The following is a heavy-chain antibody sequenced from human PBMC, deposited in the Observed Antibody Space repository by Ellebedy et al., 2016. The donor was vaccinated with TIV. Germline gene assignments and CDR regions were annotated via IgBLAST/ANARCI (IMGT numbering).Heavy chain of an antibody. CDR2: IKQDGTET. V-gene: IGHV3-7*03. D-gene: IGHD4-17*01. J-gene: IGHJ4*02. CDR1: GFTFSTYW. CDR3: ARGPSDYGDIQLDY. Sequence: GESLKISCSASGFTFSTYWINWVRQAPGKGLEWVANIKQDGTETNYVDSVKGRFTISRDNAKNSVSLQMNSLSDEDTAVYYCARGPSDYGDIQLDYWGQGALVTVSS.